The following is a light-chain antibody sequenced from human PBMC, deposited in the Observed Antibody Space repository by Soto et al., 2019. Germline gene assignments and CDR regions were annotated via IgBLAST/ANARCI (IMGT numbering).Light chain of an antibody. J-gene: IGKJ4*01. V-gene: IGKV1-39*01. CDR3: QQSYSTPPLT. CDR1: QTISMY. CDR2: AAS. Sequence: DIQMTQSPSSLSASVGDRVTITCRASQTISMYLNWYQQKPGKAPILLISAASSLESGVPSRFSGSRSGTEFTLTISSLQPEDCATYYCQQSYSTPPLTFGGGPKVEIK.